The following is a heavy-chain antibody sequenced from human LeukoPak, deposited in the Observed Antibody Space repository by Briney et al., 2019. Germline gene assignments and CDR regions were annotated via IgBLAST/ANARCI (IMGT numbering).Heavy chain of an antibody. CDR1: GYTFTAYC. CDR3: ARDLSHRYYHSTGYAFDY. D-gene: IGHD3-22*01. J-gene: IGHJ4*02. V-gene: IGHV1-2*02. Sequence: GASVKVSCKASGYTFTAYCVYWVRQAPAPGHGLEWMGWINPNNGDTIYAQKFQGRVTMTRDTSTSTVYMDLSSLRSEDTAVYYCARDLSHRYYHSTGYAFDYWGQGTLVTVSS. CDR2: INPNNGDT.